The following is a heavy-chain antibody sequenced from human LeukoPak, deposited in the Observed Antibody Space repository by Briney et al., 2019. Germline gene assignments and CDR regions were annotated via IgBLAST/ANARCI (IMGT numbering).Heavy chain of an antibody. V-gene: IGHV4-4*07. Sequence: NSSETLSLTCTVSGGSISSYYWSWIRQPAGKGLEWIGRIYTSGSTNYNPSLKSRVTMSVDTSKNQFSLKLSSVTAADTAVYYCARGRVFGNSSSWRYWYFDLWGRGTLVTVSS. D-gene: IGHD6-13*01. J-gene: IGHJ2*01. CDR1: GGSISSYY. CDR2: IYTSGST. CDR3: ARGRVFGNSSSWRYWYFDL.